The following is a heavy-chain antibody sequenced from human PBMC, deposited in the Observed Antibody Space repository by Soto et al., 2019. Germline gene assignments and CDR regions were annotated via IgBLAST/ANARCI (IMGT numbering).Heavy chain of an antibody. V-gene: IGHV3-48*01. CDR3: AREGYSLDV. D-gene: IGHD1-1*01. Sequence: EVQLVESGGGLVQPGGSLRLSCAASGFTFSSYSMNWVRQAPGKGLEWVSYISSSSSTIYYADSVKGRFTISRDNAKNSLYLQMNSQRAEDTAVYYCAREGYSLDVWGQGTTVTVSS. J-gene: IGHJ6*02. CDR1: GFTFSSYS. CDR2: ISSSSSTI.